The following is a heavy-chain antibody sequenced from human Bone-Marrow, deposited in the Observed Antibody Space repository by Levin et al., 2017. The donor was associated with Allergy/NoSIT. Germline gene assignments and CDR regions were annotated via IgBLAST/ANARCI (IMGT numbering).Heavy chain of an antibody. D-gene: IGHD3-3*01. Sequence: SQTLSLTCAVSGGSISSSNWWSWVRQPPGKGLEWIGEIYHSGSTNYNPSLKSRVTISVDKSKNQFSLKLSSVTAADTAVYYCASSYDFWSGVFDPWGQGTLVTVSS. CDR1: GGSISSSNW. CDR3: ASSYDFWSGVFDP. CDR2: IYHSGST. J-gene: IGHJ5*02. V-gene: IGHV4-4*02.